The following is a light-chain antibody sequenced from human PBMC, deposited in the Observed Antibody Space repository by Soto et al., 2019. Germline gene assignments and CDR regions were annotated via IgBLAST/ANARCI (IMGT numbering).Light chain of an antibody. Sequence: QSVLTQPPSASGTPGQRVTISCSGSKSNIGSNTVNWYQQLPRTAPKLLIYGNNQRPSGIPDRFSGSKSGTSAALAINGLQSEDEADYYCSTWDDSLDGQGVFGGGTKVTV. J-gene: IGLJ2*01. CDR3: STWDDSLDGQGV. CDR2: GNN. V-gene: IGLV1-44*01. CDR1: KSNIGSNT.